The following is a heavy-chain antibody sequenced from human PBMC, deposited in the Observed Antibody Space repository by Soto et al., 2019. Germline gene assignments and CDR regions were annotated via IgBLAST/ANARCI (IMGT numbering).Heavy chain of an antibody. J-gene: IGHJ4*02. Sequence: EVQLVESGGGLVQPGGSLRLSCAASGFTFSSNWMHWVRRVPGRGRVWVARINTDGSATNYVDSVKGRFTVSRDNAKNTLYLQMNSLRVEDTAVYYCARDGEGFWGQGTLVTVSS. CDR1: GFTFSSNW. CDR2: INTDGSAT. D-gene: IGHD2-21*01. CDR3: ARDGEGF. V-gene: IGHV3-74*01.